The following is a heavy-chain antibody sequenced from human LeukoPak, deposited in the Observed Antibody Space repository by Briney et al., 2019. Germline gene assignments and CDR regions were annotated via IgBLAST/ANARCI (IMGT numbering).Heavy chain of an antibody. Sequence: GGSLRLSCAASGFTFTSYWMAWVRQAPGKGLEWVSNIKEDGSEAYYADSVRGRFTTSRDNVKNSLFLQMNSLRAEDTAVYYCSNCIYRNSYWGQGTLVTVSS. CDR2: IKEDGSEA. CDR3: SNCIYRNSY. D-gene: IGHD7-27*01. V-gene: IGHV3-7*01. J-gene: IGHJ4*02. CDR1: GFTFTSYW.